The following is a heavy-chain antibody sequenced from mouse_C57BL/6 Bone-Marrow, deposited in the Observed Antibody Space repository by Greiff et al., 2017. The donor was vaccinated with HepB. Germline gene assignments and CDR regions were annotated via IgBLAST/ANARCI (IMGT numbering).Heavy chain of an antibody. CDR1: GYTFTSYW. J-gene: IGHJ2*01. CDR3: ARSGSYGSSFDY. V-gene: IGHV1-55*01. CDR2: IYPGSGST. D-gene: IGHD1-1*01. Sequence: QVQLHQPGAELVKPGASVKMSCKASGYTFTSYWITWVKQRPGQGLEWIGDIYPGSGSTNYNEKFKSKATLTVDTSSSTAYMQLSSLTSEDSAVYYCARSGSYGSSFDYWGQGTTLTVSS.